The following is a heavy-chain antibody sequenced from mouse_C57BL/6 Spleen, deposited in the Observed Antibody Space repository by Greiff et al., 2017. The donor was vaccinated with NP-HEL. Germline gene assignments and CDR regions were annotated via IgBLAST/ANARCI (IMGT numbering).Heavy chain of an antibody. V-gene: IGHV5-4*01. CDR3: ARDRLLSAMDY. CDR1: GFTFSSYA. J-gene: IGHJ4*01. CDR2: ISDGGSYT. D-gene: IGHD3-2*02. Sequence: EVKLMESGGGLVKPGGSLKLSCAASGFTFSSYAMSWVRQTPEKRLEWVATISDGGSYTYYPDNVKGRFTISRDNAKNNLYLQMSHLKSEDTAMYYCARDRLLSAMDYWGQGTSVTVSS.